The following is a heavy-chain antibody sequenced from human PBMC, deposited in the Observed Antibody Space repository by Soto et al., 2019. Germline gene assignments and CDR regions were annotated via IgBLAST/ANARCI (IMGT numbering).Heavy chain of an antibody. J-gene: IGHJ5*02. CDR2: ISAYNGNT. Sequence: ASVKVSCKASGYTFTSYYMHWVRQAPGQGLEWMGWISAYNGNTNYAQKLQGRVTMTTDTSTSTAYMELRSLRSDDTAVYYCARAGYCSSTSCYRNWFDPWGQGTLVTVSS. CDR1: GYTFTSYY. CDR3: ARAGYCSSTSCYRNWFDP. V-gene: IGHV1-18*04. D-gene: IGHD2-2*01.